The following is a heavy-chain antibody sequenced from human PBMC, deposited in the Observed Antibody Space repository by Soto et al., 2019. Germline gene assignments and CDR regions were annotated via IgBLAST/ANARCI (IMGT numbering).Heavy chain of an antibody. CDR3: SRDWGGAYCSGSSCYYYYYGMDV. V-gene: IGHV1-2*04. D-gene: IGHD2-15*01. J-gene: IGHJ6*02. CDR2: INPNSGGT. CDR1: GYTFTGYY. Sequence: ASVKVSCKASGYTFTGYYMHWVRQAPGQGLEWMGWINPNSGGTNYAQKFQGWVTMTRDTSISTAYMELSRLRSDDTAVYFCSRDWGGAYCSGSSCYYYYYGMDVWGQGTTVTVSS.